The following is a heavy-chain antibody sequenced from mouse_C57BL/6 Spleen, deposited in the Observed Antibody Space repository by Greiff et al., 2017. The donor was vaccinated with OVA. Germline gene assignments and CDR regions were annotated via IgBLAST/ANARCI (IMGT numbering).Heavy chain of an antibody. D-gene: IGHD2-3*01. CDR3: ARGGGGYYSSWFAY. V-gene: IGHV5-17*01. Sequence: EVNVVESGGGLVKPGGSLKLSCAASGFTFSDYGMHWVRQAPEKGLEWVAYISSGSSTIYYAATEKGRFTISRDNAKNTLFLQMTSLRSEDTGMYYCARGGGGYYSSWFAYWGQGTLVTVSA. J-gene: IGHJ3*01. CDR2: ISSGSSTI. CDR1: GFTFSDYG.